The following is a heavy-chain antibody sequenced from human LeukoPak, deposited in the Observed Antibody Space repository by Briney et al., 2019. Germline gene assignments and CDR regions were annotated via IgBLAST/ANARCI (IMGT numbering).Heavy chain of an antibody. CDR2: SSSDLNVK. CDR3: AREGYYGSGSPPSLYFDY. CDR1: GFTFRNYV. Sequence: GGSLGLSCAASGFTFRNYVIHWVRQAPGKGLEWVAVSSSDLNVKLYADSVKGRFTISRDNSRSTLYLQMNSLRPEDTAIYYCAREGYYGSGSPPSLYFDYWGQGTLVTVSS. D-gene: IGHD3-10*01. J-gene: IGHJ4*02. V-gene: IGHV3-30-3*01.